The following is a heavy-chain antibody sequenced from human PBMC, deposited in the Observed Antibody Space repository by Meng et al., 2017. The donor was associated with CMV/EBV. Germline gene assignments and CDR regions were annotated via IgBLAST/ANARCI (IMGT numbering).Heavy chain of an antibody. Sequence: GESLKISWAASGCTFSSYAMRWVRQAPGQGLEWVSAISGSGCSTYYAEPVKVRFTISRDNSKNTLYLQMTSLRAEDTAVYYCAKSIVVVPAARVAAAGPLGYWGQGTLVTVSS. CDR1: GCTFSSYA. CDR3: AKSIVVVPAARVAAAGPLGY. J-gene: IGHJ4*02. V-gene: IGHV3-23*01. D-gene: IGHD2-2*01. CDR2: ISGSGCST.